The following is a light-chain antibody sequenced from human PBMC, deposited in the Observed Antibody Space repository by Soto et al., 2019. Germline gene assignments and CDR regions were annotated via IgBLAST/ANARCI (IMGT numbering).Light chain of an antibody. CDR3: ATWDASLTGEV. CDR2: DNN. J-gene: IGLJ2*01. V-gene: IGLV1-51*01. CDR1: SSNIGSNY. Sequence: QSVLSQSPSASGTPGQRVTISCSGSSSNIGSNYVFWYQQLPGTAPKLLIYDNNKRPSGIPDRFSGSKSGTSGTLDITGLQTGDEADYYCATWDASLTGEVFGGGTKLTVL.